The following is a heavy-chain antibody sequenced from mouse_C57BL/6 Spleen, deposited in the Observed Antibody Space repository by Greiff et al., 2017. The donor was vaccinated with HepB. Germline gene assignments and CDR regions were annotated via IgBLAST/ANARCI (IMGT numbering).Heavy chain of an antibody. J-gene: IGHJ1*03. CDR1: GYTFTSYW. CDR2: IDPSDSYT. V-gene: IGHV1-50*01. Sequence: QVQLQQPGAELVKPGASVKLSCKASGYTFTSYWMQWVKQRPGQGLEWIGEIDPSDSYTNYNQKFKGKATLTVDTSSSTAYMQLSSLTSEDSAVYYCARRVAPYFDVWGTGTTVTVSS. CDR3: ARRVAPYFDV.